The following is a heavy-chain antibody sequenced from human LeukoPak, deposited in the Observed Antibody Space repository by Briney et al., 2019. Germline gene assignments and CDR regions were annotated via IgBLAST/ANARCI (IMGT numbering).Heavy chain of an antibody. CDR1: GYTFTSYG. CDR2: ISAYNGNT. D-gene: IGHD3-3*01. V-gene: IGHV1-18*01. Sequence: ASVKVSCKASGYTFTSYGISWVRQAPGQGLEWMGWISAYNGNTNYAQKLQGRVTMTTDTSTSTAYMELRSLRSDDTAVYYCARMQDNYDFWSGYFNRWFDPWGQGTLVTVSS. CDR3: ARMQDNYDFWSGYFNRWFDP. J-gene: IGHJ5*02.